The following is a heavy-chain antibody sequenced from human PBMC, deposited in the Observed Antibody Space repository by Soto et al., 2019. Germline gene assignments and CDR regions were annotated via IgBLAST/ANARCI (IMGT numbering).Heavy chain of an antibody. Sequence: SETLSLTCTVSGDSLSRSIYYWGWIRQSPGRGLEWIGSIYYSGSTYYNPSLKSRVTISVDTSKNQFSLKVTSVTAADTALYYCVRSTRSGYDYFDSWGQGTLVTVSS. CDR2: IYYSGST. CDR3: VRSTRSGYDYFDS. V-gene: IGHV4-39*01. J-gene: IGHJ4*02. CDR1: GDSLSRSIYY. D-gene: IGHD5-12*01.